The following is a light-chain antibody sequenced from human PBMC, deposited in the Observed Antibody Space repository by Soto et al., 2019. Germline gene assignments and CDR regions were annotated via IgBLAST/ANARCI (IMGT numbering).Light chain of an antibody. CDR2: EVS. CDR3: MQGGT. Sequence: DIVKTQSPLFLSVTPGEPASISCKSSQTLLHSTGKTYLHWYLQRPGQSPQLLIYEVSNRFSGVPDRISGSGSGTDFTLRISRVEAEDAGVYYCMQGGTSGQGTKLEIK. J-gene: IGKJ2*01. CDR1: QTLLHSTGKTY. V-gene: IGKV2-29*03.